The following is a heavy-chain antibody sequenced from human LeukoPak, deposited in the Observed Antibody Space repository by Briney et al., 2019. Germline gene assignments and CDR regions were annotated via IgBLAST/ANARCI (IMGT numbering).Heavy chain of an antibody. D-gene: IGHD6-19*01. J-gene: IGHJ4*02. Sequence: GASVKVSCKASGYTFTSYDINWVRQATGQGLEWMGWMNPNSDNTGYAQKFQGRVTMTRNTSISTAYMELSSLRSEDTAVYYCARDRGQWLVPFDYWGQGTLVTVSS. V-gene: IGHV1-8*01. CDR1: GYTFTSYD. CDR3: ARDRGQWLVPFDY. CDR2: MNPNSDNT.